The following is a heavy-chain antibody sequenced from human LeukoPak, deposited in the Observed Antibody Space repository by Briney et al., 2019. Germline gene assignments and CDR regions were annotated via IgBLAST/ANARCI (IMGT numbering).Heavy chain of an antibody. V-gene: IGHV1-69*04. D-gene: IGHD6-13*01. J-gene: IGHJ6*04. CDR3: ARGTLSWDHYYYYGMDV. Sequence: SVKVSCKASGGTFSSYAISWVRQAPGQGLEWMGRVIPIFGIANYAQKFQGRVTITADKSTSTAYMELSSLRSEDTAVYYCARGTLSWDHYYYYGMDVWGKGTTVTVSS. CDR1: GGTFSSYA. CDR2: VIPIFGIA.